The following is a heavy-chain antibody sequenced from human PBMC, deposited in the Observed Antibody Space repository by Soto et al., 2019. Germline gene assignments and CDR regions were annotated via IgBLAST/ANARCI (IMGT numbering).Heavy chain of an antibody. CDR3: ARVGVASRGIDS. J-gene: IGHJ4*02. Sequence: PGGSLRLSCVASGFTFSYSWMHWVRQPPGKGLVWLSRIIGDGSGADYADSVKGRFFISRDNARNTVYLQMDSLGVEDTAVYYCARVGVASRGIDSWGQGILVTVSS. CDR2: IIGDGSGA. V-gene: IGHV3-74*01. CDR1: GFTFSYSW. D-gene: IGHD3-3*01.